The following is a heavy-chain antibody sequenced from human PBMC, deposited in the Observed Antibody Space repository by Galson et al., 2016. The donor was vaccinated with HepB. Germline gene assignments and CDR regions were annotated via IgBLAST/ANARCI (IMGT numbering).Heavy chain of an antibody. J-gene: IGHJ4*02. Sequence: SLRLSCAASGFAFRTYAMSWVRQAAGKGLEWVSTIRDGDGSDGNTYYADSVKGRFTISRDNSENTLYLQMNSLRAEDTAVYYCAKVIQSRSIAMSFDYWGQGTLVTVSS. V-gene: IGHV3-23*01. CDR1: GFAFRTYA. CDR3: AKVIQSRSIAMSFDY. D-gene: IGHD3-10*02. CDR2: IRDGDGSDGNT.